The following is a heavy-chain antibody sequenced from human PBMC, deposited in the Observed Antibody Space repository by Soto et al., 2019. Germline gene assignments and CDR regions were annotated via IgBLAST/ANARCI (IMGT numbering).Heavy chain of an antibody. D-gene: IGHD2-15*01. CDR2: IIPIFGTT. CDR3: ARATRKDCSGETCYYS. CDR1: GGTLSSYV. V-gene: IGHV1-69*13. J-gene: IGHJ4*02. Sequence: SVKVSCKASGGTLSSYVISWVRQAPGQGLEWMGGIIPIFGTTTYGEKFQGRVTITADESTSTTYMELSSLKSEETAVYYCARATRKDCSGETCYYSWGQGTLVTVSS.